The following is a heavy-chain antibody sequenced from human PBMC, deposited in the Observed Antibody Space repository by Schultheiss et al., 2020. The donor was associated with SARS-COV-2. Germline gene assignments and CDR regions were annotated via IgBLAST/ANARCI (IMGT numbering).Heavy chain of an antibody. Sequence: SLKISCAASGFTFSSYGMHWVRQAPGKGLEWVSGISWNSGSIGYADSVKGRFTISRDNAKNSLYLQMNSLRAEDTAVYYCARGGYSSSWYQNWGQGTLVTVSS. V-gene: IGHV3-9*01. CDR3: ARGGYSSSWYQN. D-gene: IGHD6-13*01. J-gene: IGHJ4*02. CDR2: ISWNSGSI. CDR1: GFTFSSYG.